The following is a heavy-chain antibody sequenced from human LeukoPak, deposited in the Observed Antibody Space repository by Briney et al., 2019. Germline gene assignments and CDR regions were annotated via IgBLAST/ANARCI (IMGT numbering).Heavy chain of an antibody. J-gene: IGHJ5*02. D-gene: IGHD6-6*01. CDR3: AREIGGYSSSGYNWFDP. Sequence: GGSLRLSCAASGFTFSSYSMNWVRQAPGKGLEWVSSISSSSSYIYYADSVKGRFTISRDKAKNSLYLQMNSLRAEDTAVYYCAREIGGYSSSGYNWFDPWGQGTLVTVSS. CDR1: GFTFSSYS. V-gene: IGHV3-21*01. CDR2: ISSSSSYI.